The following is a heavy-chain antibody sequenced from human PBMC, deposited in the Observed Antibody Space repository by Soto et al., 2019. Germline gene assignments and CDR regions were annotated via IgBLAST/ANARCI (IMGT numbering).Heavy chain of an antibody. CDR1: GGSINSNY. D-gene: IGHD3-10*02. CDR3: VTWGYVLFDS. CDR2: IYYSGTT. J-gene: IGHJ4*02. V-gene: IGHV4-59*01. Sequence: QVQLQESGPGLVKPSETLSLTCTVSGGSINSNYWSWIRQPPGKGLEWIGYIYYSGTTNYNPSLRGRVTISVDPTKNQFSLKLSSLTAADTAVDYCVTWGYVLFDSWGQGTLVTVSS.